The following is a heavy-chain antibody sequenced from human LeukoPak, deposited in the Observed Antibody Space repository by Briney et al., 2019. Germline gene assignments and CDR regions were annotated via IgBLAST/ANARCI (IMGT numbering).Heavy chain of an antibody. CDR1: GGSFSGYY. D-gene: IGHD1-26*01. V-gene: IGHV4-34*01. J-gene: IGHJ5*02. CDR3: ARGSTSGSYRNWFDP. Sequence: ASETLSLTCAVYGGSFSGYYWSWLRQPPGKGLEWMGSIYYSGSTYYNPSLKSRVTISVDTSKNQFSLKLSSVTAADTAVYYCARGSTSGSYRNWFDPWGQGTLVTVSS. CDR2: IYYSGST.